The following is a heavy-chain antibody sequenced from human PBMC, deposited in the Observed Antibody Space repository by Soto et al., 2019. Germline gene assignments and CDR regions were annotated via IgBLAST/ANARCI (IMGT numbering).Heavy chain of an antibody. CDR2: IYWDDDK. J-gene: IGHJ4*02. V-gene: IGHV2-5*02. CDR3: PHRRGEAAAGMNTFDY. CDR1: GFSLSTSEVG. Sequence: QITLKESGPTLVKPTQTLTLTCTFSGFSLSTSEVGEGWIRQPPGKALEWLALIYWDDDKRYSPSLKSRLTITKDTSKNQVVLTMTNMDPVDTATYYCPHRRGEAAAGMNTFDYWGQGTLVTVSS. D-gene: IGHD6-13*01.